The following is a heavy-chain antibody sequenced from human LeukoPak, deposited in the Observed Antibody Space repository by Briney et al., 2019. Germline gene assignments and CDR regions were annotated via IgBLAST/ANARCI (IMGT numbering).Heavy chain of an antibody. Sequence: ASVKVSCKAPGGTFSSYAISWVRQAPGQGLEWMGRIIPILGIANYAQKFQGRVTITADKSTSTAYMELSSLRSEDTAVYYCARDILTGYSIYWGQGTLVTVSS. J-gene: IGHJ4*02. D-gene: IGHD3-9*01. CDR3: ARDILTGYSIY. CDR1: GGTFSSYA. CDR2: IIPILGIA. V-gene: IGHV1-69*04.